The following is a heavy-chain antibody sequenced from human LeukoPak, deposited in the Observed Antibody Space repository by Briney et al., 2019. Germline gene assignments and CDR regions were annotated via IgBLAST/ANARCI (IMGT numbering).Heavy chain of an antibody. Sequence: GGSLRLSCEASGFTFRDYWMTWVRQAPGKGLEWMANVKQDGTEKFYVDSVKGRFTISRDNGKNSLYLQMNSLRVEDTAIYYCARAGGTSWADYWGQGTLVTVSS. J-gene: IGHJ4*02. V-gene: IGHV3-7*01. CDR1: GFTFRDYW. CDR2: VKQDGTEK. CDR3: ARAGGTSWADY. D-gene: IGHD6-13*01.